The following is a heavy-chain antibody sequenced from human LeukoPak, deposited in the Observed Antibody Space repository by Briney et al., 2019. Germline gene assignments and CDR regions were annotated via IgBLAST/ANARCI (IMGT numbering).Heavy chain of an antibody. Sequence: SETLSLTCAVSGGSISTRYYYWGWIRQPPGKGLEWIGTIHDSGNFYYSPSLRSQVTISVDTSNNQFSLKLSSVTAGDKAVYYCASLYFYGSGSFPNYWGQGILVTVST. V-gene: IGHV4-39*01. D-gene: IGHD3-10*01. J-gene: IGHJ4*02. CDR3: ASLYFYGSGSFPNY. CDR2: IHDSGNF. CDR1: GGSISTRYYY.